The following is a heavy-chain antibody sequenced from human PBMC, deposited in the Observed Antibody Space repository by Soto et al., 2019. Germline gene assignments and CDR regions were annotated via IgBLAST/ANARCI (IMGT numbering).Heavy chain of an antibody. CDR3: ARDPVAGPYYYYYYGMDV. Sequence: ASVKVSCKASGYTFTSYAMHWVRQAPGQRXEWMGWINAGNGNTKYSQKFQGRVTITRDTSASTAYMELSSLRSEDTAVYYCARDPVAGPYYYYYYGMDVWGQGTTVTVSS. CDR1: GYTFTSYA. J-gene: IGHJ6*02. D-gene: IGHD6-19*01. V-gene: IGHV1-3*01. CDR2: INAGNGNT.